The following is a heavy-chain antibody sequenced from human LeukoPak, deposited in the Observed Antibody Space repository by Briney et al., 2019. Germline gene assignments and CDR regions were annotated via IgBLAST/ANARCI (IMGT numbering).Heavy chain of an antibody. CDR1: GFTFSRYG. CDR2: ISYDGSNK. D-gene: IGHD2-2*02. J-gene: IGHJ4*02. V-gene: IGHV3-30*18. Sequence: AGSLRLSCAASGFTFSRYGMHWVRQAPGKGLEWVAVISYDGSNKYYGDSVKGRFTISRDNSKNTLYLQMNSLRAEDTAVYYCAKALYATEAIDYWGQGTLVTVSS. CDR3: AKALYATEAIDY.